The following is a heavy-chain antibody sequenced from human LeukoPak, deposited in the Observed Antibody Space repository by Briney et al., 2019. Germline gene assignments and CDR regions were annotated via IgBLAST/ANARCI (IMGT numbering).Heavy chain of an antibody. V-gene: IGHV3-66*01. J-gene: IGHJ4*02. CDR2: IYSGGST. Sequence: GGSLRLSCAASGFTVSSNYMSWVRQAPGKGLEWVSVIYSGGSTYYADSVKGRFTISRDNSKNTLYLQMNSLRAEDTAVYYCARAVRRGYSYGLDYWGQGTLVTVSS. D-gene: IGHD5-18*01. CDR3: ARAVRRGYSYGLDY. CDR1: GFTVSSNY.